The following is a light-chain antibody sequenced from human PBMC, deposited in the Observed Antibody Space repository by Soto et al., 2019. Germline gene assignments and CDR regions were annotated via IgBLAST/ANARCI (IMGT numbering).Light chain of an antibody. V-gene: IGKV1-5*03. CDR1: QTFSNY. CDR2: RSS. CDR3: QQYYLYAT. J-gene: IGKJ1*01. Sequence: DIQMTQSPSTLSASVGDRVTITCRASQTFSNYLTWYQQRPGKAPKRLIYRSSILQNGVQSRFSDSGSGTEFTHTISSLQPDDFATYYCQQYYLYATFGQGTRV.